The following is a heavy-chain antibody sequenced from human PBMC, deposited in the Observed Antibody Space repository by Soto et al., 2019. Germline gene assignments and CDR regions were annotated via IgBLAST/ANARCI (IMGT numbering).Heavy chain of an antibody. Sequence: SVKVSCKASGYTFTSYAMHWVRQAPGQKLEWMGWINAANGNTKYSQKFQGRVTITRYTSASTAYMELSSLRSEVTAVYYCARGGSLYWYFDLWGRGTLVTVSS. CDR3: ARGGSLYWYFDL. CDR2: INAANGNT. J-gene: IGHJ2*01. D-gene: IGHD1-26*01. CDR1: GYTFTSYA. V-gene: IGHV1-3*01.